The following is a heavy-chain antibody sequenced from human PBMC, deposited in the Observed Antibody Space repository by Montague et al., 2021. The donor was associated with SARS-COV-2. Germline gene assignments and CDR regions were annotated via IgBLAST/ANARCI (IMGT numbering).Heavy chain of an antibody. D-gene: IGHD3-3*01. V-gene: IGHV4-59*01. Sequence: SETLSLTCTVSGGSISSYYWSWIRQPPGKGLEWIGYIYYSGSTNYNPSLKSRVTISVDTSKNQFPLKLSSVTAADTAVYSCARAVGDYDFWSGQYYYYYYMDVWGKGTTVTVSS. CDR1: GGSISSYY. CDR2: IYYSGST. CDR3: ARAVGDYDFWSGQYYYYYYMDV. J-gene: IGHJ6*03.